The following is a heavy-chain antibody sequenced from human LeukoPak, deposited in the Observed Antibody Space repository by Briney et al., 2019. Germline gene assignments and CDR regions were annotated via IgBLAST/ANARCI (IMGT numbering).Heavy chain of an antibody. CDR3: AREFRDGYNYRHFDY. CDR2: IIPIFNTA. V-gene: IGHV1-69*13. D-gene: IGHD5-24*01. Sequence: SVKVSCTASGGTFSSYAISWVRQATGQGLEWMGGIIPIFNTANYAQKFQGRVTITADESTSTAYMELSSLRSEDTAVYYCAREFRDGYNYRHFDYWGQGTLVTVSS. J-gene: IGHJ4*02. CDR1: GGTFSSYA.